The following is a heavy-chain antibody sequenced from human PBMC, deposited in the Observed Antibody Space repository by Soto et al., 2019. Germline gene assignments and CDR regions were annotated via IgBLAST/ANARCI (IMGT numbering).Heavy chain of an antibody. D-gene: IGHD3-10*01. CDR2: INHLETT. V-gene: IGHV4-30-2*01. CDR1: GASITYGAYS. Sequence: SETLSLTCTVSGASITYGAYSWSWIRQTPGRGLEWIGYINHLETTFYNPSFESRLTLSIDRTKNQFSLNLKSMSAEDRDVYFCARGGGFDSFDYWGQGILVTVSS. J-gene: IGHJ4*02. CDR3: ARGGGFDSFDY.